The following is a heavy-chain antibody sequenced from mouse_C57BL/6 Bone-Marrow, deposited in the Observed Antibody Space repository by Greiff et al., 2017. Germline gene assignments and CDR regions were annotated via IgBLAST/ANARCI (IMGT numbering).Heavy chain of an antibody. Sequence: VQLQQSGTVLVRPGASVKMSCKTSGYTFTSYWMHWVKQRPGQGLEWIGAISPGNSGTSYNQKFKGKAKLTAVTSASTAYMELSSLTNEDSAGYYCALITTVVKGDFDYWGQGTTLTVSA. J-gene: IGHJ2*01. D-gene: IGHD1-1*01. CDR2: ISPGNSGT. V-gene: IGHV1-5*01. CDR1: GYTFTSYW. CDR3: ALITTVVKGDFDY.